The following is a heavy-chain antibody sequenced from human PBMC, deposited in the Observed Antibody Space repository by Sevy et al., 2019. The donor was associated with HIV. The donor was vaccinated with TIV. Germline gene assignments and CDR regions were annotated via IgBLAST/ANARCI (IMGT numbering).Heavy chain of an antibody. D-gene: IGHD3-16*01. V-gene: IGHV3-7*01. CDR3: ARDGVMGSY. J-gene: IGHJ4*02. CDR2: IKQDGSEK. CDR1: GFTFSSYW. Sequence: GGSLRLSCAASGFTFSSYWMSWVRQAPGKGLEWVANIKQDGSEKNYGDSVKGRFTISRDNAKNSLYLQMNSLRADDTAVYYCARDGVMGSYWGQGTLVTVSS.